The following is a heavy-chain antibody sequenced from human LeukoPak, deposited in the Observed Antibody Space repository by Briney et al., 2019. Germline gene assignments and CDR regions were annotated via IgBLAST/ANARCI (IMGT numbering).Heavy chain of an antibody. J-gene: IGHJ5*02. Sequence: GGSLRLSCAASGFTFSSYAMSWVRQAPGKGLEWVSAISGSGGSTYYADSVKGRFTISRDNSKNTLYLQMNSLRAEDTAVYYCAKVEYYIVVVPAAISPGWFDPWGQGTLVTVSS. CDR1: GFTFSSYA. D-gene: IGHD2-2*02. CDR2: ISGSGGST. V-gene: IGHV3-23*01. CDR3: AKVEYYIVVVPAAISPGWFDP.